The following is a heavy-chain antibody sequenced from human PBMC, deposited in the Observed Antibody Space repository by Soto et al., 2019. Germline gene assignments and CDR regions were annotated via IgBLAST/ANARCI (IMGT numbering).Heavy chain of an antibody. D-gene: IGHD1-26*01. CDR2: ISGSGTVT. V-gene: IGHV3-23*01. J-gene: IGHJ4*02. Sequence: PGESLKISCATSGFTFSTCAMSWVRQAPGKGLEWVSIISGSGTVTFYADSVKGRFSISRDSSKNTLFLQMNSLRAEDTAVYYCVRDDIGLGLDYWGLGTLVTVSS. CDR3: VRDDIGLGLDY. CDR1: GFTFSTCA.